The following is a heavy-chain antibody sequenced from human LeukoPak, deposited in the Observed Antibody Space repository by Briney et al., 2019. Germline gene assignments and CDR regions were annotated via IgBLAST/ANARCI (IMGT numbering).Heavy chain of an antibody. D-gene: IGHD3-10*01. Sequence: SETLSLTCTVSGGSISSGSYYSSWIRQPAGKGLEWIGRIYTSGSTDYTPSLKSRVTITVDTSKNQFSLTLSAVTAAATAVYYCAREGGDYYGPDHFDYWGQGTLVTVSS. V-gene: IGHV4-61*02. CDR3: AREGGDYYGPDHFDY. CDR2: IYTSGST. CDR1: GGSISSGSYY. J-gene: IGHJ4*02.